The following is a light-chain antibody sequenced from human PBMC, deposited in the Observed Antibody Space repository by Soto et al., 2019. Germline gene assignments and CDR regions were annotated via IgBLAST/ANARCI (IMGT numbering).Light chain of an antibody. CDR1: QNINRW. Sequence: DTQITQSPSTLSASVGDRVIITCRASQNINRWLAWYQQKSGKVPKLLIYKASSLQSGVPSRFSGSGSGTEFTLTISSXQPDDSATYYCQQYNGDSRTFGQGTKVDIK. CDR2: KAS. J-gene: IGKJ1*01. V-gene: IGKV1-5*03. CDR3: QQYNGDSRT.